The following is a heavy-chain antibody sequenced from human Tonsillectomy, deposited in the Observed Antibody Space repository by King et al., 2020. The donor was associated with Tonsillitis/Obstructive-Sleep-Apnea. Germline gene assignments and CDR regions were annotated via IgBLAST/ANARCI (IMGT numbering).Heavy chain of an antibody. CDR1: GYTFTGYY. Sequence: VQLVESGAEVKKPGASVKVSCKASGYTFTGYYMHWVRQAPGQGLEWRGGINPNSGGTNYAQKFQGWVTMTRDTSISTAYMELSRLRADDTAVYYCARAPLRTDYYYYYMDVWGKGTTVTVSS. D-gene: IGHD4-17*01. CDR2: INPNSGGT. J-gene: IGHJ6*03. CDR3: ARAPLRTDYYYYYMDV. V-gene: IGHV1-2*04.